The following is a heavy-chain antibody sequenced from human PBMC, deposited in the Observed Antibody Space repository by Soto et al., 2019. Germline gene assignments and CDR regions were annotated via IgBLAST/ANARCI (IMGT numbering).Heavy chain of an antibody. CDR2: INHSGST. J-gene: IGHJ4*02. D-gene: IGHD3-10*01. Sequence: SETLSLTCAVYGGSFSGYYWGWIRQPPGKGLEWIGEINHSGSTNYNPSLKSRVTISVDTSKNQFSLKLSSVTAADTAVYYCASKGSNSASYYFDYWGQGTLVTVSS. V-gene: IGHV4-34*01. CDR1: GGSFSGYY. CDR3: ASKGSNSASYYFDY.